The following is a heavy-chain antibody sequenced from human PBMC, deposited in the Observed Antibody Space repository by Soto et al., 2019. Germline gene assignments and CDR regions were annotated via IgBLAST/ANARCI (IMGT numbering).Heavy chain of an antibody. J-gene: IGHJ4*02. CDR2: ISYDGSNK. CDR1: GFTFSSYG. D-gene: IGHD5-18*01. V-gene: IGHV3-30*18. Sequence: GGSLRLSCAASGFTFSSYGMHWVRQAPGKGLEWVAVISYDGSNKYYADSVKGRFTISRDNSKNTLYLQMNSLRAEDTAVYYCAKDRGTSRYSYGSTFDYWGQGTLVTVSS. CDR3: AKDRGTSRYSYGSTFDY.